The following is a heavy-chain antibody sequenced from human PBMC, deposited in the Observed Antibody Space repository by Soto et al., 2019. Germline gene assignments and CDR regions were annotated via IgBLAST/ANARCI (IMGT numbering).Heavy chain of an antibody. J-gene: IGHJ4*02. Sequence: XVCLRLSCAACGLRFGENATSWVRQAPGKGLEWVSGISDSGATTYYADSVRGRFTISRDNSKNTLYLQMKSLRAEDSASYYCAKADTSSGSLDYCGQRALVTVSS. V-gene: IGHV3-23*01. D-gene: IGHD6-19*01. CDR1: GLRFGENA. CDR3: AKADTSSGSLDY. CDR2: ISDSGATT.